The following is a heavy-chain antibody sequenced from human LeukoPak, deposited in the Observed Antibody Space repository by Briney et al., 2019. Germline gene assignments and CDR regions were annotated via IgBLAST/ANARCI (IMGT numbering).Heavy chain of an antibody. V-gene: IGHV3-30*18. D-gene: IGHD1-26*01. Sequence: PGGSLRLSCAASGFSFSTFGMYWVRQSPGKGLEWVAAISNDGSNKNYADSVEGRFTISRDNSKNTLYLQVNSLRVEDTAVYYCAKGSGDYEYFDHWGQGTPVTVSS. CDR2: ISNDGSNK. CDR3: AKGSGDYEYFDH. CDR1: GFSFSTFG. J-gene: IGHJ4*02.